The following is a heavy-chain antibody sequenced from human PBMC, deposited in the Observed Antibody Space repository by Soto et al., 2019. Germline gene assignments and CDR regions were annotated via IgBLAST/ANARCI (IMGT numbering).Heavy chain of an antibody. CDR3: ARHRSIKAVASAFYY. CDR2: ISGSGGNT. CDR1: GFTCNNYA. V-gene: IGHV3-23*01. Sequence: DVQVLESGGGLFQPGESLRISCAASGFTCNNYALSWVRQAPGKGLEWVATISGSGGNTYYADSVKGRFTISRDNSQNTLYRQMKSLRADDAALYHCARHRSIKAVASAFYYWGQGTLVTVSS. J-gene: IGHJ4*02. D-gene: IGHD3-10*01.